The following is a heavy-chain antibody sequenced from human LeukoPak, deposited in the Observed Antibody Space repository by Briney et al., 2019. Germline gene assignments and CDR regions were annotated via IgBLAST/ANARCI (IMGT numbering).Heavy chain of an antibody. CDR2: ISGSGGST. CDR1: GFTFSSYA. V-gene: IGHV3-23*01. D-gene: IGHD3-10*01. CDR3: AKGAPDYYGSGSYVDY. J-gene: IGHJ4*02. Sequence: GGSLRLSCAASGFTFSSYAMSWVRQAPGKGLEWVSAISGSGGSTYYADSVKGRFTISRDNSKNTLYLQKNSLRAEDTAVYYCAKGAPDYYGSGSYVDYWGQGTLATVSS.